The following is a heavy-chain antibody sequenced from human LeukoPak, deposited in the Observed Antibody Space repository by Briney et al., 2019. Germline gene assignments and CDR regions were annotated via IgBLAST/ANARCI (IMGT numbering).Heavy chain of an antibody. Sequence: PGGSLRLSCAASGFTFSSYWMHWVRQAPGKGLVWVSRINTDGSFTNYADSMKGRFTISRDNAKNTLYLQMNSLRAEDTAVYYCARAVNSASKSDYWGQGTLVTVSS. J-gene: IGHJ4*02. D-gene: IGHD2-2*01. CDR1: GFTFSSYW. V-gene: IGHV3-74*01. CDR2: INTDGSFT. CDR3: ARAVNSASKSDY.